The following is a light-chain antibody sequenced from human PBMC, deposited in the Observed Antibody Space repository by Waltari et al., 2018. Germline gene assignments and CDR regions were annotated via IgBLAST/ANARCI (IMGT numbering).Light chain of an antibody. V-gene: IGKV3D-15*01. CDR2: GAS. J-gene: IGKJ4*01. Sequence: EIVMTQSPATLSVSPVEGATLSCRASQSVSINLAWYQQKPGQAPRLLISGASIRATGIPARFSGGGYGTEFTLTIGSLQSEDFAVYYCQQYSNSPLTFGAGTKVEIK. CDR3: QQYSNSPLT. CDR1: QSVSIN.